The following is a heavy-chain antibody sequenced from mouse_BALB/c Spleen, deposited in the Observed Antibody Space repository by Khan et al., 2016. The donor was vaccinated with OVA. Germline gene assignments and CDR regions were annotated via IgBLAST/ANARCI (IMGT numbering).Heavy chain of an antibody. D-gene: IGHD1-1*02. CDR3: ERLAYYYDGGGFVY. CDR1: GFTFSTYG. CDR2: ISSGGSYT. Sequence: EVELVESGGDLVKPEGSLKLSCAASGFTFSTYGMSWVRQTPDKRLEWVATISSGGSYTYYPDSVQGRFTISRDTAKNTLYLQMSSLKSEDTAMFYCERLAYYYDGGGFVYWGQGTLVTVSA. J-gene: IGHJ3*01. V-gene: IGHV5-6*01.